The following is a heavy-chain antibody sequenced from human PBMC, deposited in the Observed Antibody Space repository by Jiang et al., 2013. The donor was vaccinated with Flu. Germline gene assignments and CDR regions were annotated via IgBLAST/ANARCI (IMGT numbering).Heavy chain of an antibody. CDR1: GGSVDGSVSSYY. D-gene: IGHD6-13*01. CDR2: VYSTGST. Sequence: GSGLVKPSETLSLTCSVSGGSVDGSVSSYYWTWLRQPPGKGLEWIGNVYSTGSTNYNPSLKSRVTISVDASKNQFSLKLSSVTAADTAIYSCASRSPGSWTPFDSWGQGLLVTVSS. V-gene: IGHV4-59*02. J-gene: IGHJ4*02. CDR3: ASRSPGSWTPFDS.